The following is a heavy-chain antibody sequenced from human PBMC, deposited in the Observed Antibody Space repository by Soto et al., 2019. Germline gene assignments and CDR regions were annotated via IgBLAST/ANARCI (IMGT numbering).Heavy chain of an antibody. V-gene: IGHV1-69*06. J-gene: IGHJ4*02. CDR2: IIPMYDSA. CDR3: VISRNNWNYGLY. CDR1: GGTFKTYT. D-gene: IGHD1-1*01. Sequence: QVQLVQSGAELKKPGSSVNVSCAASGGTFKTYTINWVRQAPGQGLEWIGQIIPMYDSANYAQRFQGRVTISADKSTNIAYMELSSLTSEDTALFYCVISRNNWNYGLYWGRGTLVTVSS.